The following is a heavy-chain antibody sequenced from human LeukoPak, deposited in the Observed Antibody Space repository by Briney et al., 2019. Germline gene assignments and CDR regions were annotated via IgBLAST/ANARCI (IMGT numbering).Heavy chain of an antibody. Sequence: GASVKVSCKASGYTFTSYYMHWVRQAPGQGLEWMGGIIPIFGTANYAQKFQGRVTITADESTSTAYMELSSLRSEDTAVYYCARGLGWAGTNRGAFDIWGQGTMVTVSS. CDR1: GYTFTSYY. CDR2: IIPIFGTA. J-gene: IGHJ3*02. V-gene: IGHV1-69*13. D-gene: IGHD1-14*01. CDR3: ARGLGWAGTNRGAFDI.